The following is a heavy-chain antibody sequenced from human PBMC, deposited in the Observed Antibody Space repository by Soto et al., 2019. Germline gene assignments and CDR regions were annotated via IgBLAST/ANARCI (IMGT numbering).Heavy chain of an antibody. CDR3: ARDASYYSLWSGYYPSRNGMDV. CDR1: GFTFSSFG. D-gene: IGHD3-3*01. Sequence: QVQMVESGGGVVQPGRSLRLSCAASGFTFSSFGMHWVRQAPGKGLEWVSLIWYDGSKKSYGDSVKGRFTISRDNSRNTVYLQMNNLRADDTAVYYCARDASYYSLWSGYYPSRNGMDVWGQGTTVTVSS. V-gene: IGHV3-33*01. CDR2: IWYDGSKK. J-gene: IGHJ6*02.